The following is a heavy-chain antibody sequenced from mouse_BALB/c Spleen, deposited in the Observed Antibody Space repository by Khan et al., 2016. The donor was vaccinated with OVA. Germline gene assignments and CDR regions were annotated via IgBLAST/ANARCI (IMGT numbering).Heavy chain of an antibody. Sequence: VQLKESGTVLARPGASVKMSCKASGYTFTSYWMHWVKQRPGQGLEWIGAIYPGNSDTNYNQKFKGKAKLTAVTSTSTAYLELNSLTNEDSAVYECTRNGFGNDGSWDYWGQGTTLTVSS. D-gene: IGHD2-2*01. CDR1: GYTFTSYW. V-gene: IGHV1-5*01. J-gene: IGHJ2*01. CDR2: IYPGNSDT. CDR3: TRNGFGNDGSWDY.